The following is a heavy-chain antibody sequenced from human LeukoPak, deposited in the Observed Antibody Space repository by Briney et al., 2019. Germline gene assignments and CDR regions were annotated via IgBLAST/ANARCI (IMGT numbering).Heavy chain of an antibody. D-gene: IGHD4-17*01. CDR2: IYHSGST. CDR3: ARHRRRVYGDLERWYFDL. J-gene: IGHJ2*01. V-gene: IGHV4-38-2*01. CDR1: GYSISSGYY. Sequence: SETLSLTCAVSGYSISSGYYWGWIRQPPEKGLEWIGSIYHSGSTYYNPSLKSRVTISVDTSKNQFSLKLSSVTAADTAVYYCARHRRRVYGDLERWYFDLWGRGTLLTVSS.